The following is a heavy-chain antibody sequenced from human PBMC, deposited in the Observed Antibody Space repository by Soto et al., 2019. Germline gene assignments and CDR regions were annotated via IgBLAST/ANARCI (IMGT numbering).Heavy chain of an antibody. V-gene: IGHV3-48*03. D-gene: IGHD2-15*01. Sequence: EVQLVESGGGLVQPGGSLRLSCAASRFTFTSYEMNWVRQAPGKGLEWVSYISSSGNTIYYADSVKGRFTISRENAKNSLYLQMNSLRAEDTAVYYCARGRGRLDYWGQGTLVTVSS. J-gene: IGHJ4*02. CDR3: ARGRGRLDY. CDR2: ISSSGNTI. CDR1: RFTFTSYE.